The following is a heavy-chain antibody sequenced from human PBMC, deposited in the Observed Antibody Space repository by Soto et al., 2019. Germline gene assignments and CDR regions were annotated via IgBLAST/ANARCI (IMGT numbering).Heavy chain of an antibody. D-gene: IGHD2-2*01. V-gene: IGHV4-31*03. CDR3: ASDTSP. J-gene: IGHJ5*02. Sequence: TLSLTCTVWGASISRGGYYRGWIRQHPGKGLEWIGYIYYSGSTYYNPSLKSRVAISVDTSKNQFSLKLSSVTAADTAVYSGASDTSPWGEGTVVTLSS. CDR1: GASISRGGYY. CDR2: IYYSGST.